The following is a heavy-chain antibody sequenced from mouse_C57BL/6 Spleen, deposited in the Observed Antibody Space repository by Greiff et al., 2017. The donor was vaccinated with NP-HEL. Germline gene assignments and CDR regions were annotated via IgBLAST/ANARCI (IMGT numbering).Heavy chain of an antibody. CDR2: IDPSDSYT. D-gene: IGHD1-1*01. V-gene: IGHV1-50*01. CDR3: ARGYDGSSSDY. CDR1: GYTFTSYW. J-gene: IGHJ2*01. Sequence: VQLQQSGAELVKPGASVKLSCKASGYTFTSYWMQWVKQRPGQGLEWIGEIDPSDSYTNYNQKFKGKATLTVDTSSSTAYMQLSSLTSEDSAVYYCARGYDGSSSDYWGQGTTLTVSS.